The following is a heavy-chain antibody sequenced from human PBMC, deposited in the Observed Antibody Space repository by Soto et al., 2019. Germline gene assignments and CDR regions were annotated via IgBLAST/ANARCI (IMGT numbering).Heavy chain of an antibody. Sequence: EVQLVESGGGFVQRGGSLRLSGAVPGLTFSTNTINWVRQAPGKGLEWVSYISNSSTAIYYADSVKGRFTISRDDAQSPLYLHRSSLRDEDTAVYYCVLPDSGRERGYWGQGTLVTVSS. CDR2: ISNSSTAI. D-gene: IGHD6-25*01. J-gene: IGHJ4*02. CDR3: VLPDSGRERGY. V-gene: IGHV3-48*02. CDR1: GLTFSTNT.